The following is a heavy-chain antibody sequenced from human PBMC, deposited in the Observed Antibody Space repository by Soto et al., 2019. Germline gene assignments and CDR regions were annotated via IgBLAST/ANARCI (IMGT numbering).Heavy chain of an antibody. D-gene: IGHD2-15*01. CDR2: IYYRGAT. Sequence: SETLSLTCTVSGGSISNSSYYWDWIRQPPGKGLEWIGTIYYRGATYYNPSLESRVTMSVDTSKNQFSLKLSSVTAPDTAVYYCARTLKGSWVFDGFDIWGQGTMVTVSS. CDR3: ARTLKGSWVFDGFDI. J-gene: IGHJ3*02. CDR1: GGSISNSSYY. V-gene: IGHV4-39*01.